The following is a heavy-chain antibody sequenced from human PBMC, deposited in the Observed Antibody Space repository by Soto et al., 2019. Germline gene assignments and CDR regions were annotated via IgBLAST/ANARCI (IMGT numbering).Heavy chain of an antibody. Sequence: QITLKESGPTLVKPTQTLTLTCTFSGFSVTTNGVGVGWVRQPPGKALEWLALIYWDDDKRHSPSLKSRLTTTRDTSKTQGSLTMPNLPPVDTATFYCVRGPWGSHFPDGGQEPLVPFSS. CDR2: IYWDDDK. D-gene: IGHD3-16*01. V-gene: IGHV2-5*02. CDR1: GFSVTTNGVG. J-gene: IGHJ4*02. CDR3: VRGPWGSHFPD.